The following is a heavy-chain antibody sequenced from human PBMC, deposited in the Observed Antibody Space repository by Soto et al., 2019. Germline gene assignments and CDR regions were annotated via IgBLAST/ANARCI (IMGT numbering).Heavy chain of an antibody. CDR3: ARETYYYDSSGYPNWFDP. V-gene: IGHV4-31*03. D-gene: IGHD3-22*01. CDR1: GGSISSGGYY. Sequence: SETLSLTCTVSGGSISSGGYYWSWIRQHPGKGLEWIGYIYYSGSTYYNPSLKSRVTISVDTSKNQFSLKLSSVTAADTAVYYCARETYYYDSSGYPNWFDPWGQGTLVTVSS. CDR2: IYYSGST. J-gene: IGHJ5*02.